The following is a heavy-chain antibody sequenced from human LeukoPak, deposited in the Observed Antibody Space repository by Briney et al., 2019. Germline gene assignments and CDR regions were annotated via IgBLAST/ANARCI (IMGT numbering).Heavy chain of an antibody. CDR3: ARQPAATAAFDI. Sequence: PSETLSLTCTVSGGSINNYYWSWIRQPPGKGPEWIGYIYYTGGETNYNPSLKSRLTISVDTSKSQFSLMLTSVTAADTAVYYCARQPAATAAFDIWAQGTMVTVSS. J-gene: IGHJ3*02. D-gene: IGHD5-18*01. CDR1: GGSINNYY. V-gene: IGHV4-59*08. CDR2: IYYTGGET.